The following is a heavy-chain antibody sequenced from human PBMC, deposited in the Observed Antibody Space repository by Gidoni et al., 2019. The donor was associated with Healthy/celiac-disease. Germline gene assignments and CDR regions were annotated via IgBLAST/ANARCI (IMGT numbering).Heavy chain of an antibody. Sequence: QVQLVQSGAEVKKPGASVKVSCKASGSTFPSYAMHWVRQAPGQRLEWMGWINAGNGNTKYSQKFQGRVTITRDTSASTAYMELSSLRSEDTAVYYCARNSGQQPDFDYWGQGTLVTVSS. D-gene: IGHD6-13*01. V-gene: IGHV1-3*01. CDR1: GSTFPSYA. J-gene: IGHJ4*02. CDR2: INAGNGNT. CDR3: ARNSGQQPDFDY.